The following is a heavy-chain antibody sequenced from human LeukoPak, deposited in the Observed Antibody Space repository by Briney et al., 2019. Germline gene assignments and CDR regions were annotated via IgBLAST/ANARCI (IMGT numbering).Heavy chain of an antibody. V-gene: IGHV3-23*01. J-gene: IGHJ4*02. CDR2: ISGSGGST. CDR3: AKHRSSFTAFDY. Sequence: PGGSLRLSCAASGFTFSSYAMSWARQAPGKGLEWVSAISGSGGSTYYADSVKGRFTISRDNSKNTLYLQMNSLRAEDTAVYYCAKHRSSFTAFDYWGQGTLVTVSS. CDR1: GFTFSSYA. D-gene: IGHD6-13*01.